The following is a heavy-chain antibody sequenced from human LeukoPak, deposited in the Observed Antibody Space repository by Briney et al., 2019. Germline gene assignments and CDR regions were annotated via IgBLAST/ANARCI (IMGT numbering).Heavy chain of an antibody. CDR1: GGSISSGGYY. D-gene: IGHD3-22*01. CDR2: IYYSGST. J-gene: IGHJ4*02. CDR3: ARSYYYDSSGKQTIDY. V-gene: IGHV4-31*03. Sequence: SETLSLTCTVSGGSISSGGYYWRWIRQHPGKGLEWIVYIYYSGSTYYNPSLKSRVTISVDTSKNQYSLKLSSVTAADTAVYYCARSYYYDSSGKQTIDYWGQGTLVTVSS.